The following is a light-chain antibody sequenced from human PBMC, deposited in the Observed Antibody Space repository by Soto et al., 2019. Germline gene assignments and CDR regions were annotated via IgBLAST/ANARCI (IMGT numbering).Light chain of an antibody. Sequence: QSVLTQPPSASGSPGQSVAISCTGTSSDVGGYNYVSWYQQHPGKAPKLMIYEVNKRPSGVPDRFSGSKSGNTASLTASGLQAEDEADYYCSSYAGNSNVFGTGTKVTVL. CDR2: EVN. V-gene: IGLV2-8*01. CDR3: SSYAGNSNV. CDR1: SSDVGGYNY. J-gene: IGLJ1*01.